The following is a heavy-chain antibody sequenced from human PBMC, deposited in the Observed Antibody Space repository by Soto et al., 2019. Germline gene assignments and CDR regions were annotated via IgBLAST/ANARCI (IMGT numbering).Heavy chain of an antibody. CDR2: ISSSSSTI. Sequence: ESGGGLVQPGGSLRLSCAASGFTFSSYSMNWVRQAPGKGLEWSSYISSSSSTIYYADSVKGRFTISRDNAKNSLYLQMNSLRDEDTAVYYCARDRGTRAPNNWFDPWGQGTLVTVSS. D-gene: IGHD3-10*01. V-gene: IGHV3-48*02. CDR3: ARDRGTRAPNNWFDP. J-gene: IGHJ5*02. CDR1: GFTFSSYS.